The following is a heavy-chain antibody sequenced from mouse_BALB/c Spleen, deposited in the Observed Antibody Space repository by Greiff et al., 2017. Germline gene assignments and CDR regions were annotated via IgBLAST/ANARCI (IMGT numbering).Heavy chain of an antibody. CDR1: GYTFTSYV. D-gene: IGHD2-12*01. V-gene: IGHV1-14*01. Sequence: VQLKQSGPELVKPGASVKMSCKASGYTFTSYVMHWVKQKPGQGLEWIGYINPYNDGTKYNEKFKGKATLTSDKSSSTAYMELSSLTSEDSAVYYCARCYDGPWFAYWGQGTLVTVSA. CDR3: ARCYDGPWFAY. CDR2: INPYNDGT. J-gene: IGHJ3*01.